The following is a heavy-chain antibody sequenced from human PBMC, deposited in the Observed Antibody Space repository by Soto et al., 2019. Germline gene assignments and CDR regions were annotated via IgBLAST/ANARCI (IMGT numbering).Heavy chain of an antibody. D-gene: IGHD3-22*01. J-gene: IGHJ4*02. CDR1: GFTFSSYA. CDR2: INSDGSST. V-gene: IGHV3-74*01. Sequence: GGSLRLSCAASGFTFSSYAMHWVRQAPGEGQGLRRGLVWVSRINSDGSSTSYADSVKGRFTISRDNAKSTLYLQMNSLGAEDTAVYYCARAPYYDSSGYYLFWGQGTQVTSPQ. CDR3: ARAPYYDSSGYYLF.